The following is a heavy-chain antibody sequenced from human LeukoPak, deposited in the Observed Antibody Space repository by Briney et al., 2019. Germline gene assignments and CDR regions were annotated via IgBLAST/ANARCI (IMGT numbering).Heavy chain of an antibody. V-gene: IGHV4-59*08. CDR2: IYYSGST. CDR1: GGSISSYY. Sequence: SETLSLTCTVSGGSISSYYWSWIRQPPGKGLEWTGYIYYSGSTNYNPSLKSRVTISVDTSKNQFSLKLSSVTAADTAVYYCARHDYSNFDYWGQGTLVTVSS. J-gene: IGHJ4*02. CDR3: ARHDYSNFDY. D-gene: IGHD4-11*01.